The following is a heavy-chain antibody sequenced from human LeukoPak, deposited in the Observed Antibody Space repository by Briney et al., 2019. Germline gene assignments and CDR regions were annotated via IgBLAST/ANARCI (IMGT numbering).Heavy chain of an antibody. CDR2: IFYSGST. Sequence: PSEALSLTCTVSGDSINSSSHYWGWIRQPPGKGLEWVGSIFYSGSTYSSPSLKSRVTISVDTSKNQFSLRLNSVTAADTAVYYCARGSGYAPYYYYGMDVWGQGTTVTVSS. D-gene: IGHD3-10*01. CDR3: ARGSGYAPYYYYGMDV. V-gene: IGHV4-39*01. J-gene: IGHJ6*02. CDR1: GDSINSSSHY.